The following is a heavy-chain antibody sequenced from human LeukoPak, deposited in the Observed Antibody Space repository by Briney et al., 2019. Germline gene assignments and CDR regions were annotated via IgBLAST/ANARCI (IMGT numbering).Heavy chain of an antibody. J-gene: IGHJ4*02. Sequence: RPGGSPRLSCVASGFPFSPIWMSWVRQAPGKGLEWVAMIKQTASETHYVDSVRGRFSISRDSAKSSLYLQMNSLKADDTAVYYCASLDTALIQTGGYWGQGTLVTASS. CDR3: ASLDTALIQTGGY. CDR1: GFPFSPIW. V-gene: IGHV3-7*01. CDR2: IKQTASET. D-gene: IGHD5-18*01.